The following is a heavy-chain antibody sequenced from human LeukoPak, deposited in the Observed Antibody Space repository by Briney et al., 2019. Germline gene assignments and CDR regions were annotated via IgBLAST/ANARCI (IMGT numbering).Heavy chain of an antibody. CDR1: GGSISSGSYY. CDR2: IYTSGST. J-gene: IGHJ4*02. CDR3: ARAGQTVDY. D-gene: IGHD1-14*01. Sequence: SETLSLTCTVSGGSISSGSYYWSWIRQPAGKGLEWIGRIYTSGSTNYNPSLKSRVTISVDTSKNQFSLKLSSVTAADTAVYYCARAGQTVDYWGQGTLVTVSS. V-gene: IGHV4-61*02.